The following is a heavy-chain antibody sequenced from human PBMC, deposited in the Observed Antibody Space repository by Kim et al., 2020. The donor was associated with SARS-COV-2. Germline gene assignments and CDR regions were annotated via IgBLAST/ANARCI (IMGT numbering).Heavy chain of an antibody. Sequence: AVSVKSRITINPDTSKNQFSLQLNSVTPEDTAVYYCARDGVAGPGYYFDYWGQGTLVTVSS. D-gene: IGHD6-19*01. CDR3: ARDGVAGPGYYFDY. J-gene: IGHJ4*02. V-gene: IGHV6-1*01.